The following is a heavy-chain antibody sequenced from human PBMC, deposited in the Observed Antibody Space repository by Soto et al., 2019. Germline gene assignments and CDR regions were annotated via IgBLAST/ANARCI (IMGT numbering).Heavy chain of an antibody. D-gene: IGHD3-3*01. CDR3: ASGVAQYFFES. Sequence: QVHLQESGPGLVKPSQTLSLTCTVSGCSITSGDYYWGWIRQPPGKGLEWIGYIYYSGTTYSNPSLKSRVSISVDTSKNQFSLKLSSVTAADTAVYYCASGVAQYFFESWGQGTLVTVSS. CDR2: IYYSGTT. V-gene: IGHV4-30-4*01. J-gene: IGHJ4*02. CDR1: GCSITSGDYY.